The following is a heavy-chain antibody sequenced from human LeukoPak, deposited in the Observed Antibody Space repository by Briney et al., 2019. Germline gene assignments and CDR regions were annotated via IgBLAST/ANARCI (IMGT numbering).Heavy chain of an antibody. CDR1: GGSISSGSYY. CDR3: ARGRAAARIYYFDY. V-gene: IGHV4-61*02. J-gene: IGHJ4*02. Sequence: SQTLSLTYTVSGGSISSGSYYWSWIRQPAGKGLEWIGRIYTSGSTNYNPSLKSRVTISVDTSKNQFSLKLSSVTAADTAVYYCARGRAAARIYYFDYWGQGTLVSVSS. D-gene: IGHD6-13*01. CDR2: IYTSGST.